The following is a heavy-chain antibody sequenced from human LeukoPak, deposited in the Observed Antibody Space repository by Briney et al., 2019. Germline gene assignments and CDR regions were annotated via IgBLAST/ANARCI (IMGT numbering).Heavy chain of an antibody. D-gene: IGHD1-26*01. V-gene: IGHV4-34*01. CDR3: ASLYSGSYPDY. CDR2: ISYSGTT. CDR1: GGSFSGYY. Sequence: SETLSLTRAVYGGSFSGYYWSWIRQPPGKGLEWIGSISYSGTTYYNPSLKSRVTISVDTSKNQFSLKLSSVTAADTAVYYCASLYSGSYPDYWGQGTLVTVSS. J-gene: IGHJ4*02.